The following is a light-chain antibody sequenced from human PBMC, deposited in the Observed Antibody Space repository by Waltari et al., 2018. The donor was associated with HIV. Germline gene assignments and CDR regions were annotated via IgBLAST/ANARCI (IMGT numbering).Light chain of an antibody. CDR1: QSIASSS. V-gene: IGKV3-20*01. CDR3: QQYGSSPYT. CDR2: GAS. Sequence: ENVLTQSPATLSVSPGGRAAFSCRASQSIASSSLAWYQQQPGQAPRLLIYGASNRATGIPDRFSGSGSGTDFTLTITRLEPEDFAVYFCQQYGSSPYTFGQGTKLEIK. J-gene: IGKJ2*01.